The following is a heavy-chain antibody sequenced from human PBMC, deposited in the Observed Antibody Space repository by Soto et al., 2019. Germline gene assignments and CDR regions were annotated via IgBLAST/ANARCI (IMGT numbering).Heavy chain of an antibody. J-gene: IGHJ4*02. CDR2: IYYSGST. D-gene: IGHD6-19*01. CDR1: GGSISSYY. CDR3: ARVRLYSSAFDY. Sequence: SETLSLTCTVSGGSISSYYWSWIRQPPGKGLEWIGYIYYSGSTNYNPSLKSRVTISVDTSKNQFSLKLSSVTAADTAVYYCARVRLYSSAFDYWGQGTLVTVSS. V-gene: IGHV4-59*01.